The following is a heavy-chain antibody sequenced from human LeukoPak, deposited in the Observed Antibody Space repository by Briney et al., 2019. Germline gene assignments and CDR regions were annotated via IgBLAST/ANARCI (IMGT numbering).Heavy chain of an antibody. CDR3: ARAGTYKGYFDY. Sequence: PGGSLRLSCAAPGFTFSSYWMSWVRQAPGKGLELVANIKQDGSEKYYVDSVKGRFTISRDNAKNSLYLQMNSLRAEDTAVYYCARAGTYKGYFDYWGQGTLVTVSS. J-gene: IGHJ4*02. CDR1: GFTFSSYW. CDR2: IKQDGSEK. V-gene: IGHV3-7*03. D-gene: IGHD3-10*01.